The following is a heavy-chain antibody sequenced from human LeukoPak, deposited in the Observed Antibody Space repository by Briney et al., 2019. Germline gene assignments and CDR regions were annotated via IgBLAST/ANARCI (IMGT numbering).Heavy chain of an antibody. Sequence: GESLRLPCAVSGFTFSSYGMSWVRQAPGKGLEWVSGIIGSGTVTYYTDSVKGRFTISRDNSNNTVYLQMNSLRAEDTAVYYCAKGSSSGTYYNHAFDVWGQGTMVTVSS. J-gene: IGHJ3*01. D-gene: IGHD3-10*01. V-gene: IGHV3-23*01. CDR3: AKGSSSGTYYNHAFDV. CDR1: GFTFSSYG. CDR2: IIGSGTVT.